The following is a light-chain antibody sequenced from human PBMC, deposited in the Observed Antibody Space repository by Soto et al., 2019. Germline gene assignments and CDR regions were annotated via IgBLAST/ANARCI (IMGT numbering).Light chain of an antibody. CDR2: AAS. J-gene: IGKJ1*01. CDR3: QRYNSPPWT. V-gene: IGKV1-27*01. Sequence: DIQMTQSPSPLSASVGDRVTITCRASQDIADYLAWYQQRPGQAPKLLIYAASTLHSGVPSRFSGSGSGTDFTLTIRSLQPEDVATYYCQRYNSPPWTFGQGTTVEIK. CDR1: QDIADY.